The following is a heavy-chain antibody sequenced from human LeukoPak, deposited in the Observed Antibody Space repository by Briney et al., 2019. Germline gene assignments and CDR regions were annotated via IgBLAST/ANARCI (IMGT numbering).Heavy chain of an antibody. V-gene: IGHV3-20*04. CDR3: ARGHNRYYDILTGYYNWFDP. Sequence: GGSLRLSCAASGFTFSSYSMNWVRQAPGKGLEWVSGINWNGDSTSYADSVKGRFSISRDNAKNSLYLQMNSLRAEDTALYYCARGHNRYYDILTGYYNWFDPWGQGTLVTVSS. J-gene: IGHJ5*02. D-gene: IGHD3-9*01. CDR2: INWNGDST. CDR1: GFTFSSYS.